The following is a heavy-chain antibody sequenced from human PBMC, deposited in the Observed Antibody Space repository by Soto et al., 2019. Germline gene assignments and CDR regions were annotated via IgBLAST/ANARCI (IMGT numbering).Heavy chain of an antibody. D-gene: IGHD6-6*01. J-gene: IGHJ4*02. CDR1: GFTFGDYA. CDR2: IRSKAYGGTT. Sequence: PGGSLRLSCTASGFTFGDYAMSWFRQAPGKGLEWVGFIRSKAYGGTTEYAASVKGRFTISRDDSKSIAYLQMNSLKTEDTAVYYCTRTPWYSSSSHFDYWGQGTLVTVSS. CDR3: TRTPWYSSSSHFDY. V-gene: IGHV3-49*03.